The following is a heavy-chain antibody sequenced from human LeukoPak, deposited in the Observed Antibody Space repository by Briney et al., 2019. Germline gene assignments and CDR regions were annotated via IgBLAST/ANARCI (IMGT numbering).Heavy chain of an antibody. J-gene: IGHJ4*02. V-gene: IGHV3-30*03. CDR1: GFTFSSYG. Sequence: GGSLRLSCAASGFTFSSYGMHWVRQAPGKGLEWVAVISYDGSNKYYADSVKGRFTISRDNSNNTLSLQMNSLRAEDTALYYCTPSPGDTVTTDYWGQGTLVTVSS. CDR3: TPSPGDTVTTDY. CDR2: ISYDGSNK. D-gene: IGHD4-17*01.